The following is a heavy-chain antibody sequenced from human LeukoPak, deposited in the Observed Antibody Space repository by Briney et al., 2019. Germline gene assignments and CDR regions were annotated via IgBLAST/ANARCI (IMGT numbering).Heavy chain of an antibody. J-gene: IGHJ4*02. CDR1: EFSVGSNY. CDR3: ARGPSGYHNP. CDR2: IYSGGST. V-gene: IGHV3-66*01. Sequence: GGSLRLSCAASEFSVGSNYMTWVRHAPGKGLEWVSLIYSGGSTYYADSVKGRFTISRDNSKNTLYLQMNSLRAEDTAVYYCARGPSGYHNPGGQGTLVTVSS. D-gene: IGHD5-12*01.